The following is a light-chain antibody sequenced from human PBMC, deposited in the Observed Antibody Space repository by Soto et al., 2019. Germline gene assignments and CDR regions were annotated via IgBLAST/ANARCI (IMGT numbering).Light chain of an antibody. CDR2: YDS. J-gene: IGLJ3*02. CDR3: QVWDSSSDHPV. V-gene: IGLV3-21*04. CDR1: NIGSKS. Sequence: SYELTQPPSVSVAPGKTARMTCGGNNIGSKSVHWYQQKPGQAPVLVIYYDSDRPSGIPERFSGSNSANTATLTISRVEAGDEADYYCQVWDSSSDHPVFGGGTQLTVL.